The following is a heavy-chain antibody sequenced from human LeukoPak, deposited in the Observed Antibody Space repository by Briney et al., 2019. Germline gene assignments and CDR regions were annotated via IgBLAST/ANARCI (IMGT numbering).Heavy chain of an antibody. D-gene: IGHD2-2*01. CDR3: ARRQGCSSTSCPPDA. CDR2: IYPVDSDT. Sequence: GESLKISCRGSGYSFTTYWIGWVRQMPGKGLEWMGIIYPVDSDTRYSPTFQGQVTMSADKPINTAYLQWSSLKASDTAMYYCARRQGCSSTSCPPDAWGQGTLVTVSS. V-gene: IGHV5-51*01. CDR1: GYSFTTYW. J-gene: IGHJ5*02.